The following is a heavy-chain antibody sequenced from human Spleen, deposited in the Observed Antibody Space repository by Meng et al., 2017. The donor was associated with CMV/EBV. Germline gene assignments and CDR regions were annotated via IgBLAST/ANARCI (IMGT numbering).Heavy chain of an antibody. CDR2: INPNSGGT. D-gene: IGHD2-2*01. J-gene: IGHJ4*02. V-gene: IGHV1-2*02. Sequence: ASVKVSCKASGYTFTGYYMHWVRQAPGQGLEWMGWINPNSGGTNYAQKFQGRVTMTRGTSISTAYMELSRLRSDDTAVYYCARLGYCSSTSCSAFDYWGQGTLVTVSS. CDR1: GYTFTGYY. CDR3: ARLGYCSSTSCSAFDY.